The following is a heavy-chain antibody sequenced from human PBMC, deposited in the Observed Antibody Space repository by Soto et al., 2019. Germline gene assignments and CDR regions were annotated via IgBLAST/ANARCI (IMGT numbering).Heavy chain of an antibody. CDR2: ISPYNGKT. CDR3: ARESRVGYNAGASCDI. CDR1: GYAFSSFG. V-gene: IGHV1-18*01. D-gene: IGHD5-12*01. Sequence: HGQLVQSGAEVKNPGTSVKVSCTASGYAFSSFGIDWVRQAPGQGLEWMGWISPYNGKTKYAQNLKDRVTLTTDASTTTAYMELRSLTSDDTASYYCARESRVGYNAGASCDIWGQGTVVAVSS. J-gene: IGHJ3*02.